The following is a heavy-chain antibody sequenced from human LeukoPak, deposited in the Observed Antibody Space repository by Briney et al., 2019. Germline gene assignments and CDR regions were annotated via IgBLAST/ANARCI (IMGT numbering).Heavy chain of an antibody. CDR3: ARIRVAVAGCDEVDY. CDR1: GFSLSTSGMC. Sequence: SGPTLVNPTQTLTVTCTFFGFSLSTSGMCVSWIRQPRGKALEWLALIDWDDDKYYSTSLKTRLTISKDTSKNQVVLTMTNMDPVDTATYYCARIRVAVAGCDEVDYWGQGTLVTVSS. D-gene: IGHD6-19*01. V-gene: IGHV2-70*01. J-gene: IGHJ4*02. CDR2: IDWDDDK.